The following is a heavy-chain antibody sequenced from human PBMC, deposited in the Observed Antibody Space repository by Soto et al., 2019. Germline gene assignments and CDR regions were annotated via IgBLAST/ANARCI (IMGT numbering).Heavy chain of an antibody. Sequence: GGSLRLSCVASGFVFSNYVMSWVRQAPGKGLEWVSEISYSGMTSYPDSVKGRFTISRDNSKNTLYLQMNSLRAEDTAVYYCAKGPWQPPHCFDPWGLGTLVTVSS. CDR3: AKGPWQPPHCFDP. V-gene: IGHV3-23*01. J-gene: IGHJ5*02. CDR1: GFVFSNYV. D-gene: IGHD6-13*01. CDR2: ISYSGMT.